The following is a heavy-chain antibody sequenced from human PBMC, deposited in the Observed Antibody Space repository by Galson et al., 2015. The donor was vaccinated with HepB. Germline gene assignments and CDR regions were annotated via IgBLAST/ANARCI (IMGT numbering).Heavy chain of an antibody. J-gene: IGHJ5*02. V-gene: IGHV6-1*01. Sequence: CAISGDSVSSNSAAWNWIRQSPSRGLEWLGRTYYRSKWYNDYAVSVKSRITINPDTSKNQFSLQLNSVTPEDTAVYYCARASIRSIAAGAWFDPWGQGTLVTVSS. CDR1: GDSVSSNSAA. CDR2: TYYRSKWYN. D-gene: IGHD6-13*01. CDR3: ARASIRSIAAGAWFDP.